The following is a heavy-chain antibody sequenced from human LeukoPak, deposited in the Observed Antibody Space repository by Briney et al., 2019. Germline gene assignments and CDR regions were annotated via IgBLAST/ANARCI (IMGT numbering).Heavy chain of an antibody. V-gene: IGHV4-39*07. CDR2: IYYSGST. CDR1: GDSTSSDRYY. CDR3: ARRVVVVSAAMRNDAFDI. J-gene: IGHJ3*02. Sequence: SETLSLTCTISGDSTSSDRYYGGWVRQPPGKGLEWIGNIYYSGSTYYNPSLKSRVTMSVDTSKNQFSLNLSSVTAADTAVYYCARRVVVVSAAMRNDAFDIWGQGTMVTVSS. D-gene: IGHD2-2*01.